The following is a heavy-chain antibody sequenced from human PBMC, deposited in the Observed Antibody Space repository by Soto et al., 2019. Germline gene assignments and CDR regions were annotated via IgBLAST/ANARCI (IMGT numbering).Heavy chain of an antibody. J-gene: IGHJ6*02. CDR2: MNPNSGNT. V-gene: IGHV1-8*02. CDR1: GCTFTSYG. Sequence: ASVKVYCNTSGCTFTSYGINCVRHTSGQGLEWMGWMNPNSGNTGYAQKFQGRVTMTRNTSISTAYMELSSLRSEDTAVYYCARGYGDILTGKWEEVWGQGTTVTVSS. CDR3: ARGYGDILTGKWEEV. D-gene: IGHD3-9*01.